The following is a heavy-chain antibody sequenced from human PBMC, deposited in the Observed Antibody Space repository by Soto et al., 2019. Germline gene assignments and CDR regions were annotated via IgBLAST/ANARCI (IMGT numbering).Heavy chain of an antibody. CDR3: ARFDGSGSYSYFQH. J-gene: IGHJ1*01. V-gene: IGHV1-3*01. D-gene: IGHD3-10*01. CDR2: INAGNGNT. CDR1: GYTFTSYA. Sequence: GASVKVSCKASGYTFTSYAMHWVRQAPGQRLEWMGWINAGNGNTKYSQKFQGRVTITRDISASTAYMELSSLRSEDTAVYYCARFDGSGSYSYFQHWGQGTLVTVSS.